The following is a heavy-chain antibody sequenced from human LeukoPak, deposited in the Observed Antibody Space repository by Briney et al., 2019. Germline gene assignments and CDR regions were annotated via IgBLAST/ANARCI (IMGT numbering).Heavy chain of an antibody. CDR1: GFTFRSFR. J-gene: IGHJ4*02. CDR2: INQDGSEK. Sequence: GGSLRLSRAASGFTFRSFRMYSVRQAPGKGLEGVANINQDGSEKLYVESVKGRFTSSRDNARNSVYLQMNSLRDEDTSVYYCARDHTVAGIVFDSWGQGALVTVSS. CDR3: ARDHTVAGIVFDS. V-gene: IGHV3-7*01. D-gene: IGHD6-19*01.